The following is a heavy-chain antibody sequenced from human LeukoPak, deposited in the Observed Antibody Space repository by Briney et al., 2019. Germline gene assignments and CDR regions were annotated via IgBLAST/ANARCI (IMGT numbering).Heavy chain of an antibody. J-gene: IGHJ6*03. Sequence: PSETLSLTCTVSGGSISGGDYYSRSIRQPPGTGLEWLGYIYYIGSTYYNPSLKSRVTISVDTSKNQFSLKLSSVTAADTAVYYCARVLTVSYYYYMDVWGKGTTVTVSS. V-gene: IGHV4-30-4*08. CDR3: ARVLTVSYYYYMDV. CDR1: GGSISGGDYY. D-gene: IGHD4-17*01. CDR2: IYYIGST.